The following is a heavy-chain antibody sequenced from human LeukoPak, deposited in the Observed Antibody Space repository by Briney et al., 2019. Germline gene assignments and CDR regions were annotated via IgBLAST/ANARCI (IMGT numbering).Heavy chain of an antibody. CDR1: GYTFTSYG. J-gene: IGHJ4*02. D-gene: IGHD3-22*01. V-gene: IGHV1-18*01. CDR3: ARVPLYDSSGYFDY. CDR2: ISAYNGNT. Sequence: GASVKVSCKASGYTFTSYGISRVRQAPGQGLEWMGWISAYNGNTNYAQKLQGRVTMTTDTSTSTAYMELRSLRSDDTAVYYCARVPLYDSSGYFDYWGQGTLVTVSS.